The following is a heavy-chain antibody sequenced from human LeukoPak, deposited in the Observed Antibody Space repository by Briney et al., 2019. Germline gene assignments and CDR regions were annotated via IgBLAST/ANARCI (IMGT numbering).Heavy chain of an antibody. CDR2: INHSGST. CDR3: ARWGQQQWLWRDYYYYGMDV. Sequence: PSETLSLTCAVYGGSFSGYYWSWIRQPPGKGLEWIGGINHSGSTNYNPSLKSRVTISVDTSKNQFSLKLSSVTAADTAVYYCARWGQQQWLWRDYYYYGMDVWGQGTTVTVSS. J-gene: IGHJ6*02. V-gene: IGHV4-34*01. CDR1: GGSFSGYY. D-gene: IGHD6-19*01.